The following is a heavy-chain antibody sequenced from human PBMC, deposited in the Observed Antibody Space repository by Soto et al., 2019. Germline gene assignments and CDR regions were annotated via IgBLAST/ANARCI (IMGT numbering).Heavy chain of an antibody. D-gene: IGHD3-10*01. CDR2: IYYSGST. CDR3: ARGPLWFGEYRGYYYGMDV. Sequence: QVQLQESGPGLVKPSETLSLTCTVSGGSISSYYWSWIRQPPGKGLEWIGYIYYSGSTNYNPSLQSGVTISVDTSKNQCALKLSSVTAADTAVYYCARGPLWFGEYRGYYYGMDVWGQGTTVTVSS. V-gene: IGHV4-59*01. CDR1: GGSISSYY. J-gene: IGHJ6*02.